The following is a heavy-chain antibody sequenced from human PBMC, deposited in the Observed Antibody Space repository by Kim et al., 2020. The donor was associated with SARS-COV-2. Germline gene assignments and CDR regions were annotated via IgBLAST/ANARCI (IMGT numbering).Heavy chain of an antibody. J-gene: IGHJ6*01. CDR3: ARRGSGYGYGYYYYCID. V-gene: IGHV4-59*01. CDR2: IYYSGST. CDR1: GGSISSYY. D-gene: IGHD5-12*01. Sequence: SETLSLTCTVSGGSISSYYWSWIRQPPGKGLEWVGYIYYSGSTNYNPSLKRRVTISVATSTTQFSLNLTSVTAAATAVSYCARRGSGYGYGYYYYCID.